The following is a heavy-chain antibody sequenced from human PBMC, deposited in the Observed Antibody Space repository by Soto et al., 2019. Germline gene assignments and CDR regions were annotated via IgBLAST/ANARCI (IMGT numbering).Heavy chain of an antibody. CDR1: GLAVSGST. CDR3: FRENYFSYHGMDV. CDR2: IRSKANSFAT. Sequence: GGSLRLSCAGSGLAVSGSTIHWVRQASGKGLEWVGRIRSKANSFATAYAASVKGRVIISRDDSKTTAHLQMNSLKIEDTAVYYCFRENYFSYHGMDVWGQGTTVPVSS. V-gene: IGHV3-73*01. J-gene: IGHJ6*02.